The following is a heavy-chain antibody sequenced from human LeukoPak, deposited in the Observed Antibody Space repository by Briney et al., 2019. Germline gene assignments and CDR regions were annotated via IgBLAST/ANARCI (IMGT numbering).Heavy chain of an antibody. CDR3: ARYNDYIWGSYRYPYYMDV. CDR2: ISSSSSYI. CDR1: GFTFSSYS. Sequence: GGSLRLSCAASGFTFSSYSMNWVRQAPGKGLEWVSSISSSSSYIYYADSVKGRFTVSRDNAKNSLYLQMNSLRAEDTAVYYCARYNDYIWGSYRYPYYMDVWGKGTTVTVSS. J-gene: IGHJ6*03. D-gene: IGHD3-16*02. V-gene: IGHV3-21*04.